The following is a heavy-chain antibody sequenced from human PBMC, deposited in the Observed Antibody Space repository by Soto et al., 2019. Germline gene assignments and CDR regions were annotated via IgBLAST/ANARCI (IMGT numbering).Heavy chain of an antibody. Sequence: SETLSLTCAVYGGSFSGYYWSWIRQPAGKGLEWIGRIYTSGSTNYNPSLKSRVTMSVDTSKNQFSLKLSSVTAADTAVYYCARVGKLELQGGAFDIWGQGTMVTVSS. CDR3: ARVGKLELQGGAFDI. J-gene: IGHJ3*02. CDR2: IYTSGST. V-gene: IGHV4-59*10. CDR1: GGSFSGYY. D-gene: IGHD1-7*01.